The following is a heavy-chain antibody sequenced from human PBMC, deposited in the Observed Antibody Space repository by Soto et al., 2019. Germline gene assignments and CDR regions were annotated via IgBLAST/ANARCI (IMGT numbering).Heavy chain of an antibody. D-gene: IGHD2-2*01. V-gene: IGHV4-34*01. J-gene: IGHJ4*02. CDR3: ARRGSAIRY. Sequence: QVQLQQWGAGLLKPSETLSLTCAVYGASFSDYYWSWIRQPPGKGLEWIGEINHSGSTNYNPSRMSRVTISVDTSKNLFSLNLSAVTAADTAVYYCARRGSAIRYWGQGTLVTVSS. CDR2: INHSGST. CDR1: GASFSDYY.